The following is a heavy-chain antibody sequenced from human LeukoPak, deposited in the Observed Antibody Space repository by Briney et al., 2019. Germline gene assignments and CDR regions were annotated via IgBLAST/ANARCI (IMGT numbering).Heavy chain of an antibody. CDR3: AREPYYYDSSGYYLGYYGMDV. V-gene: IGHV1-8*02. CDR2: MNPNSGNT. CDR1: GYTFTSYG. J-gene: IGHJ6*02. D-gene: IGHD3-22*01. Sequence: GASVKVSCKASGYTFTSYGINWVRQATGQGLEWMGWMNPNSGNTGYAQKFQGRVTMTRNTSISTAYMELSSLRSEDTAVYYCAREPYYYDSSGYYLGYYGMDVWGQGTTVTVSS.